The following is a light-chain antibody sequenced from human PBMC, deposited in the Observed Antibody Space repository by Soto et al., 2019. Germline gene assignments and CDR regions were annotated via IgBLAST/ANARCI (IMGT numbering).Light chain of an antibody. Sequence: DFQLTQSPSTLSASVGDRVTITCRASQNIRSRLAWFQQKPGKAPKILIYAASSLQSGVPSRFSGSGSGTDFTLTISSLQPEDFETYYCQQSYSTHITFGQGTRLEIK. CDR1: QNIRSR. J-gene: IGKJ5*01. CDR3: QQSYSTHIT. CDR2: AAS. V-gene: IGKV1-39*01.